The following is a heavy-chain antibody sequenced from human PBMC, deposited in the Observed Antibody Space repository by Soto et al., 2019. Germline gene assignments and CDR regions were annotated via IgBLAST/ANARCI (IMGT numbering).Heavy chain of an antibody. J-gene: IGHJ4*02. V-gene: IGHV3-23*01. CDR2: ITSSGGST. CDR3: SKSGDGY. CDR1: RFTFSSYA. D-gene: IGHD3-10*01. Sequence: GSLRLSCAASRFTFSSYAMTWVRQAPGKGLEWVSTITSSGGSTYYADSVKGRFTISRDNSNNTLYLQMSGLRAEDTAVYYCSKSGDGYWGQGT.